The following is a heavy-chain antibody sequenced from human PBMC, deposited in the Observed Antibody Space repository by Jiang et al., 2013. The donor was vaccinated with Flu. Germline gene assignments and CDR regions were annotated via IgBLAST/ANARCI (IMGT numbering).Heavy chain of an antibody. J-gene: IGHJ4*02. CDR3: ARLRSDVGFWSGYYIDY. CDR2: IYYSGST. D-gene: IGHD3-3*01. Sequence: GSGLVKPSETLSLTCTVSGGSISSSSYYWGWVRQPPGRGLEWIGSIYYSGSTHYNPSPKSRVTISVDTSKSHFSLSLRSVTAADTAVYYCARLRSDVGFWSGYYIDYWGQGILVTVYS. CDR1: GGSISSSSYY. V-gene: IGHV4-39*07.